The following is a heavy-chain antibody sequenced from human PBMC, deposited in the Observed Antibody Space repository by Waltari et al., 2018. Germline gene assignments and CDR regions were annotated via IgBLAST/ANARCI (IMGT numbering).Heavy chain of an antibody. D-gene: IGHD3-22*01. V-gene: IGHV3-7*01. Sequence: EVQLVESGGGLVQPGGSLRPSCAASGFTLSSYWMSWVRQAPGKGLEWVANIMTDGSEEYYVDSVRGRSTISRDNAKNSLFLQMNSLRPEDTAVYYCARDQWFAFDIWGQGTMVTVSS. CDR1: GFTLSSYW. CDR3: ARDQWFAFDI. CDR2: IMTDGSEE. J-gene: IGHJ3*02.